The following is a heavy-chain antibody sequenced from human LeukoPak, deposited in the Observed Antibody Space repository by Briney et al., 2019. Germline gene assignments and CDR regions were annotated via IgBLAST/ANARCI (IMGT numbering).Heavy chain of an antibody. CDR3: ARVSWQWLPRD. CDR1: GFTFSSYE. Sequence: PGGSLRLSCAASGFTFSSYEMNWVRQAPGKGLEWVSYISSSGSTIYYADSVKGRFTISRDNAKNSLYLQMNSLRAEDTAVYYCARVSWQWLPRDWGQGTLVTVSS. V-gene: IGHV3-48*03. CDR2: ISSSGSTI. J-gene: IGHJ4*02. D-gene: IGHD6-19*01.